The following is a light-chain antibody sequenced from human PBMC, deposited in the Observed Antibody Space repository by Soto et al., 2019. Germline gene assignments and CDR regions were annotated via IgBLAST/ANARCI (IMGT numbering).Light chain of an antibody. J-gene: IGKJ1*01. CDR2: KTS. CDR1: QSISSW. V-gene: IGKV1-5*03. Sequence: DIQLTQSPSTLSGSVGERVTITCRASQSISSWLAWYQQKPGKAPNLLIYKTSNLESGVPSRFSGSGSGTEFTLTISSLQPDDFATYYCQYYNDYCWTFGQGTKVEIK. CDR3: QYYNDYCWT.